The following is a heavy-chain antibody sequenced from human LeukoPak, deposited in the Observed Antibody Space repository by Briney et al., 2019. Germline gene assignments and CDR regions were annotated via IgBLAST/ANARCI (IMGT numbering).Heavy chain of an antibody. CDR2: IYYSGST. J-gene: IGHJ3*02. CDR3: ARDLRAYGSGSPRAFDI. Sequence: SETLSLTCTVSGGSISSYYWSWIRQPPGKGLEWLGYIYYSGSTNYNPSLKSRVTISVDTSKNQFSLKLSSVTPADTAVYYCARDLRAYGSGSPRAFDIWGQGTMVTVSS. D-gene: IGHD3-10*01. CDR1: GGSISSYY. V-gene: IGHV4-59*01.